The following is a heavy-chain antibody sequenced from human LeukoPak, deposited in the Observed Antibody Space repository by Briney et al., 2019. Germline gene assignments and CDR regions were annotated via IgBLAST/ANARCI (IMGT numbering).Heavy chain of an antibody. D-gene: IGHD3-22*01. CDR2: LIPIYGSA. CDR1: GGGFTFTSHA. CDR3: AGFFYDNSGDAFDI. Sequence: ASVKVSCKASGGGFTFTSHAISWVRQAPGQGLEWMGGLIPIYGSANYAQKFQGRVTITSDESTRTVYMELSSLRPEDSAVYYCAGFFYDNSGDAFDIWGQGTMVTVSP. J-gene: IGHJ3*02. V-gene: IGHV1-69*13.